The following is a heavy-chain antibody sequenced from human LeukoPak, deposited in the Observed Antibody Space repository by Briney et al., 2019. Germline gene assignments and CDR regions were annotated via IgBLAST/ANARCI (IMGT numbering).Heavy chain of an antibody. CDR2: IKSKTDGETT. D-gene: IGHD3-16*02. J-gene: IGHJ4*02. CDR3: SGTLGELSFYDY. CDR1: GFTFSNAW. V-gene: IGHV3-15*01. Sequence: PGGSLRLSCAASGFTFSNAWMSWVRQVPGKGPEWVGRIKSKTDGETTDYAAPVKGRFTISRDDSKSIAHLQLNSLKTEDTAVYYCSGTLGELSFYDYWGQGTLVTVSS.